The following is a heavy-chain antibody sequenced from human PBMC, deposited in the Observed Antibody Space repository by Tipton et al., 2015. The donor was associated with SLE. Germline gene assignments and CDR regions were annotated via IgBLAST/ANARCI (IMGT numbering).Heavy chain of an antibody. Sequence: LRLSCTVSGGSISSSSYYWGWIRQPPGKGLGWIGYIYYSGSTNYNPSLKSRVTISVDTSNNQFSLKLSSVTAADTAVYYCARERGGRGPWVLYDYWGQGTLVTVSS. CDR3: ARERGGRGPWVLYDY. J-gene: IGHJ4*02. CDR2: IYYSGST. CDR1: GGSISSSSYY. V-gene: IGHV4-61*05. D-gene: IGHD3-16*01.